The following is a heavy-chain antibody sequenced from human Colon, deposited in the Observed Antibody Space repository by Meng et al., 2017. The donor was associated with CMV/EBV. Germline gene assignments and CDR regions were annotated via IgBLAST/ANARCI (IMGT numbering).Heavy chain of an antibody. J-gene: IGHJ4*02. V-gene: IGHV4-39*07. CDR2: VSSGGNT. CDR1: GSFFSSNTPF. Sequence: QSPRRGSGPRRGTPSGPLLLTSPVSGSFFSSNTPFLGWVRQPPGKGLEWIGSVSSGGNTYYNPSLKSRVTISVDTSKRQFSLKVNSLTAADTAVYYCAKESIGKWQFPDYFDSWGQGILVTVSS. CDR3: AKESIGKWQFPDYFDS. D-gene: IGHD3-10*01.